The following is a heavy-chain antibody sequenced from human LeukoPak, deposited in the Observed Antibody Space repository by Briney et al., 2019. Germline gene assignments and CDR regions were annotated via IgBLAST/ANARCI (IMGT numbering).Heavy chain of an antibody. Sequence: ASVKVSCKVSGYTLTELSMHWVRQAPGKGLEWMGGLDPEDGETIYAQKFQGRVTMTEDTSTDTAYMELSSLRSEDTAVYYCATVRAARYSNDAFDYWGQGTLVTVSS. CDR2: LDPEDGET. CDR1: GYTLTELS. V-gene: IGHV1-24*01. J-gene: IGHJ4*02. CDR3: ATVRAARYSNDAFDY. D-gene: IGHD4-11*01.